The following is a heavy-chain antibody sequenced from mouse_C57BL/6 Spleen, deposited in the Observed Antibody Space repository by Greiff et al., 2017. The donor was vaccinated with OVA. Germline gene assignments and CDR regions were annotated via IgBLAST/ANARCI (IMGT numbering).Heavy chain of an antibody. CDR3: ARGRIYYGNYGDFDY. Sequence: QVQLQQPGAELVRPGSSVKLSCKASGYTFTSYWMHWVKQRPIQGLEWIGNIDPSDSETHYNQKFKDKATLTVDNSSSTAYMQLSSLTSEDSAVYYCARGRIYYGNYGDFDYWGQGTTLTVSS. J-gene: IGHJ2*01. CDR2: IDPSDSET. D-gene: IGHD2-1*01. V-gene: IGHV1-52*01. CDR1: GYTFTSYW.